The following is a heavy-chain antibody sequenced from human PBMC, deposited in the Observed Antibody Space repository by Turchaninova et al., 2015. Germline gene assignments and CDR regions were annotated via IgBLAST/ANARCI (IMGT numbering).Heavy chain of an antibody. J-gene: IGHJ4*02. D-gene: IGHD3-10*01. CDR3: ARRTAGSGSYFF. Sequence: HLQLQEXGXGLXXPSETXSLTXXVSGRALSGCTYYWVCLRQPPGKGLEWIGNIYYSGSTNYNPSLKSRVTISVDTSKNQFSLKLSSVTAADTAVYYCARRTAGSGSYFFWGQGTLVSVSS. CDR2: IYYSGST. V-gene: IGHV4-39*01. CDR1: GRALSGCTYY.